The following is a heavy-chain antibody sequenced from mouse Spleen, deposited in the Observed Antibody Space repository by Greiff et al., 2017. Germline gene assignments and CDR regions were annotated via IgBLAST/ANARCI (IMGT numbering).Heavy chain of an antibody. CDR2: ISSGGGST. Sequence: EVQLQESGGGLVKLGGSLKLSCAASGFTFSSYYMSWVRQTPEKRLEWVATISSGGGSTYYPDSVKGRFTISRDNAKNTLYLQMSSLNSEDTAVYYCARDGNPFPYYAMDYWGQGTSVTVSS. J-gene: IGHJ4*01. D-gene: IGHD1-1*01. V-gene: IGHV5-12-1*01. CDR1: GFTFSSYY. CDR3: ARDGNPFPYYAMDY.